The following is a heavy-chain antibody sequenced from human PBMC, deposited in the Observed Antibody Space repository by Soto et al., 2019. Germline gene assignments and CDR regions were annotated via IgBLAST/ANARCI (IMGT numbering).Heavy chain of an antibody. V-gene: IGHV4-31*03. CDR2: IHYSGRT. CDR3: ASFSPPGYYYMDV. D-gene: IGHD3-3*01. J-gene: IGHJ6*03. Sequence: QVQLQESGPGLLKPSQTLSLTCTVSGGPINSGGYYWTWIRQPPGKGLEWIGYIHYSGRTFYNPSLESRVIISVDTSKNQFSLNLRSVTAADTAVYYCASFSPPGYYYMDVWGKGTSVTVAS. CDR1: GGPINSGGYY.